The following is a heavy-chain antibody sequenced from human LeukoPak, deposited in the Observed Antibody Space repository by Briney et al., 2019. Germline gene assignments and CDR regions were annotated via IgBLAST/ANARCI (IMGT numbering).Heavy chain of an antibody. Sequence: PGRSLRLSCAASGFTFSSYAMHWVRQAPGKGLEWVAVISYDGSNKYYADSVRGRFTISRDNAKNSLFLQMDSLRAEDTAVYYCAREIVILPDYFYYGLDVWGQGTTVIVSS. CDR3: AREIVILPDYFYYGLDV. J-gene: IGHJ6*02. CDR1: GFTFSSYA. CDR2: ISYDGSNK. D-gene: IGHD2/OR15-2a*01. V-gene: IGHV3-30-3*01.